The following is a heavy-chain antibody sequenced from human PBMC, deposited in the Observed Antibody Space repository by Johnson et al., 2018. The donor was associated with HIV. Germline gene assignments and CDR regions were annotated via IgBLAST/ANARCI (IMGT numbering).Heavy chain of an antibody. J-gene: IGHJ3*02. CDR3: ARVGGLYCSSTSCYKGDAFDI. Sequence: QEQLVESGGGLIQPGGSLRLSCAASGFTFSSYGMHWVRQAPGKGLEWVAFIRYDGSNKYYADSVKGRFTISRDNSKNTLYLQMNSLRAEDTAVYYCARVGGLYCSSTSCYKGDAFDIWGQGTMVTVSS. V-gene: IGHV3-30*02. CDR2: IRYDGSNK. D-gene: IGHD2-2*02. CDR1: GFTFSSYG.